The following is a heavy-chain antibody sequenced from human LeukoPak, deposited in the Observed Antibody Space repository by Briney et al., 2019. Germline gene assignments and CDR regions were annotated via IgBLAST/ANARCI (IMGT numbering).Heavy chain of an antibody. CDR3: ARADNLNAFDY. Sequence: SEALSLTCAVSGGSSSSGGYCWSWIRQHPGKGLEWMGSISSSGSTLYSPSLKRRVTISVDTSKNQFSLKLSSVTAADTAVYYCARADNLNAFDYWGQGTRVTVSS. CDR1: GGSSSSGGYC. D-gene: IGHD1-1*01. J-gene: IGHJ4*02. V-gene: IGHV4-31*11. CDR2: ISSSGST.